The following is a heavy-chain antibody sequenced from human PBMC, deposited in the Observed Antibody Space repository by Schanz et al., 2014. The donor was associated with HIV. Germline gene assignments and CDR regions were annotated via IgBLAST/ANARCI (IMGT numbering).Heavy chain of an antibody. Sequence: EVQVVESGGGLVQPGGSLRLSCTTSGFIFSDHFMGWVRQAPGKGLDWVSTISGSGGSPYYADSVKGRFTISRDNSKNTLYLQMNNLRAEDTAFYYCAKDWARTAGYCFHYWGQGTLVTVSS. CDR3: AKDWARTAGYCFHY. CDR2: ISGSGGSP. V-gene: IGHV3-23*04. J-gene: IGHJ4*02. D-gene: IGHD3-9*01. CDR1: GFIFSDHF.